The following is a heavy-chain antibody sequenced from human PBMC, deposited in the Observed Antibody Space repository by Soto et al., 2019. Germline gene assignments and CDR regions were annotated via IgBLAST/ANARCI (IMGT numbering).Heavy chain of an antibody. CDR2: ISYDVNNK. CDR3: SKGGSKAGMDV. J-gene: IGHJ6*02. V-gene: IGHV3-30*18. D-gene: IGHD1-26*01. CDR1: GFTFSNYA. Sequence: PGGSLRLSCAASGFTFSNYAMNWVRQAPGKGLEWVALISYDVNNKYYADSVKGRFTISRDNSKNTLFLQMNGLRAEDTAVYYCSKGGSKAGMDVWGQGTTVTVSS.